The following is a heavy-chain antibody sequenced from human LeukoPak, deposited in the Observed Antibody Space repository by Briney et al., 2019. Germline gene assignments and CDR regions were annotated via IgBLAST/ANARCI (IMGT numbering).Heavy chain of an antibody. Sequence: ASVKVSCKASGGTFSSYAISWVRQAPGQGLEWMGWMNPNSGNTGYAQKFQGRVTMTRNTSISTAYMELSSLRSEDTAVYYCARFNKYGSGSYYYYYNGLDVWGQGTTVTVSS. CDR1: GGTFSSYA. D-gene: IGHD3-10*01. CDR2: MNPNSGNT. V-gene: IGHV1-8*02. CDR3: ARFNKYGSGSYYYYYNGLDV. J-gene: IGHJ6*02.